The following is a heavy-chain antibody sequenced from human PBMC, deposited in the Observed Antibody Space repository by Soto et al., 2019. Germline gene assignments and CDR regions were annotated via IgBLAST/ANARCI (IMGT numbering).Heavy chain of an antibody. D-gene: IGHD2-2*01. CDR2: ISYDGNNK. Sequence: GGSLRLSCAASGFTFSSYGMHWVRQAPGKGLEWVAVISYDGNNKYYADSVKGRFTISRDNSKNTLYLQMNSLRAEDTAVYYCAKEPEDIVVVPAAPTGHWGQGTLVTVSS. CDR1: GFTFSSYG. J-gene: IGHJ4*02. V-gene: IGHV3-30*18. CDR3: AKEPEDIVVVPAAPTGH.